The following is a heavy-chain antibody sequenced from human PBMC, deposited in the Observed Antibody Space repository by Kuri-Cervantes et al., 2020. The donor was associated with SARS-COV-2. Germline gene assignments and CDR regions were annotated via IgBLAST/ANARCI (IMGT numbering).Heavy chain of an antibody. V-gene: IGHV1-69*06. Sequence: SVKVSCKASGGTFSSYTISWVRQAPGQGLEWMGGIIPIFGTANYAQKFQGRVTITADKSTSTAYMELSSLRSEDTAVYYCATHAAIFGVVLPDYWGQGTLVTVSS. CDR3: ATHAAIFGVVLPDY. D-gene: IGHD3-3*01. CDR2: IIPIFGTA. CDR1: GGTFSSYT. J-gene: IGHJ4*02.